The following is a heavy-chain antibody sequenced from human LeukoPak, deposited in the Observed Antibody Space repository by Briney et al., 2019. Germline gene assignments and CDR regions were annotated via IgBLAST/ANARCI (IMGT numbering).Heavy chain of an antibody. V-gene: IGHV1-8*01. CDR3: ARGWNAVVVPAAIAAFDI. CDR2: MNPNSGNT. Sequence: GAPVKVSCKASGYTFTSYDVNWVRQATGQGLEWMGWMNPNSGNTGYAQKFQGRVTMTRNTSISTAYMELSSLRSEDTAVYYCARGWNAVVVPAAIAAFDIWGQGTMVTVSS. D-gene: IGHD2-2*02. CDR1: GYTFTSYD. J-gene: IGHJ3*02.